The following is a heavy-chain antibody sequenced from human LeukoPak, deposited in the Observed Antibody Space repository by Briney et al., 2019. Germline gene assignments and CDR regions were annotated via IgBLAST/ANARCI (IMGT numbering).Heavy chain of an antibody. CDR3: ARFGRDGYNFN. Sequence: GGSLRLSCAASGFTFSSYSMNWVRQAPGKGLEWVSSISSSSSYIYYADSVKGRFTISRDNAENSLYLQMNSLRAEYTAVYYCARFGRDGYNFNWGQGTLVTVSS. CDR2: ISSSSSYI. V-gene: IGHV3-21*01. D-gene: IGHD5-24*01. CDR1: GFTFSSYS. J-gene: IGHJ1*01.